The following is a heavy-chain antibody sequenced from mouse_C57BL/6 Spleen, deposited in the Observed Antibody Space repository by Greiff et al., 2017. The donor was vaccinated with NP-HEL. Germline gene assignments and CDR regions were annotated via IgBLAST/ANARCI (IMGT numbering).Heavy chain of an antibody. V-gene: IGHV7-3*01. Sequence: EVMLVESGGGLVQPGGSLSLSCAASGFTFTDYYMSWVRQPPGKALEWLGFIRNKANGYTTEYSLSVKGRFTISRDNSQSILYIQMNALRAEDSATYYCARYNLYYFDDWGKGTTLTVSS. CDR1: GFTFTDYY. CDR2: IRNKANGYTT. CDR3: ARYNLYYFDD. J-gene: IGHJ2*01.